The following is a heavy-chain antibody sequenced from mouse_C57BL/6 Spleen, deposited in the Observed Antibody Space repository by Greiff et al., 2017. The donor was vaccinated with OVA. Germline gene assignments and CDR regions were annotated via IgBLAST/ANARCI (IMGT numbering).Heavy chain of an antibody. CDR1: GYTFTSYW. J-gene: IGHJ2*01. V-gene: IGHV1-50*01. CDR2: IDPSDSYT. D-gene: IGHD2-3*01. CDR3: ALCDGYYLDY. Sequence: QVQLQQPGAELVKPGASVKLSCKASGYTFTSYWMQWVKQRPGQGLEWIGEIDPSDSYTNYNQKFKGKATLTVDTSSSTAYMQLSSLTSEDSAVYYCALCDGYYLDYWGQGTTLTVSA.